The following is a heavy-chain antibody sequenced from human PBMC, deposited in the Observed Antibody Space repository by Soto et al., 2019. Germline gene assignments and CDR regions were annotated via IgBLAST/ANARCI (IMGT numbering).Heavy chain of an antibody. Sequence: SVKVSCKASGGTFSSYISWVRQAPGQGLEWIGRIIPILGIANYAQKFQGRVTITADKSTSTAYMELSSLRSEDTAVYYCARLLYYDSSGYPVDYWGQGTLVTVS. CDR3: ARLLYYDSSGYPVDY. CDR2: IIPILGIA. D-gene: IGHD3-22*01. CDR1: GGTFSSY. V-gene: IGHV1-69*02. J-gene: IGHJ4*02.